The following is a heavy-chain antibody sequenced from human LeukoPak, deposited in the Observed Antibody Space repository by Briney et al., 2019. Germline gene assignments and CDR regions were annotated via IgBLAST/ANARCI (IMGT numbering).Heavy chain of an antibody. D-gene: IGHD6-19*01. J-gene: IGHJ5*02. CDR2: IYYSGST. V-gene: IGHV4-39*01. CDR3: ARHVQWLVRLDP. CDR1: GGSISSSNCY. Sequence: PSETLSLTCTVSGGSISSSNCYWGWLRQPPGRGLECIGSIYYSGSTYYNPSLKSRITISVDTSQNQSSLKLSSVTAADTAVYYCARHVQWLVRLDPWGQGTLVTVSS.